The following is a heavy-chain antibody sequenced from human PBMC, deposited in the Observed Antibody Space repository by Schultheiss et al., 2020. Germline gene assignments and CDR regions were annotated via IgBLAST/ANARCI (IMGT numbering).Heavy chain of an antibody. D-gene: IGHD5-12*01. J-gene: IGHJ6*02. Sequence: SETLSLTCTVSGGSISSYYWSWIRQPPGKGLEWIGEIHHSGSTNYNPSLKSRVTISVDKSKNQFSLKLSSVTAADTAVYYCARETVATIGNHYGMDVWGQGTTVTVSS. CDR2: IHHSGST. CDR3: ARETVATIGNHYGMDV. V-gene: IGHV4-59*12. CDR1: GGSISSYY.